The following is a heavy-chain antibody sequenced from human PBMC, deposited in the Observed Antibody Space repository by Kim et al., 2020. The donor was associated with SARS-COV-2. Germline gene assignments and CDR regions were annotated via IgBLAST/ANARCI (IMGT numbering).Heavy chain of an antibody. D-gene: IGHD5-18*01. CDR1: GYTFTSYY. CDR2: INPSGGST. Sequence: ASVKVSCKASGYTFTSYYMHWVRQAPGQGLEWMGIINPSGGSTSYAQKFQGRVTMTRDTSTSTVYMELSSLRSEDTAVYYCARLAGMGYSYGLTPNFDYWGQGTLVTVSS. V-gene: IGHV1-46*01. CDR3: ARLAGMGYSYGLTPNFDY. J-gene: IGHJ4*02.